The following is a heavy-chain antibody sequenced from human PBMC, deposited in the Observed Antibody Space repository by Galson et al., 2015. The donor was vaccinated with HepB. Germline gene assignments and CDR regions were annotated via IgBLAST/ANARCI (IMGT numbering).Heavy chain of an antibody. CDR2: IYWDDDK. V-gene: IGHV2-5*02. J-gene: IGHJ3*02. Sequence: ALVKPTQTLTLTCTFSGFSLSTSGVGVGWIRQPPGKALEWLALIYWDDDKRYSPSLKSRVTITKDTSKNQVVLIMTNMDPVDTATYYCAHRRDFLGEGFDAFDIWGHGTMVTVSS. CDR3: AHRRDFLGEGFDAFDI. D-gene: IGHD2/OR15-2a*01. CDR1: GFSLSTSGVG.